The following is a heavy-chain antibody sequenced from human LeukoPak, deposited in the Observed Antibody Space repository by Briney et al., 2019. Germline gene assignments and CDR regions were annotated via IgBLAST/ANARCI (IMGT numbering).Heavy chain of an antibody. Sequence: GGSLRLSCAASGFTFDDYAMHWVRQAPGKGLEWVSGISWNSGSIGYADSVKGRFTISRDNAKNSLYLQMNSLRAEDTALYYCAKDRSGLWNYGAGTYMDVWGKGTTVTVSS. CDR1: GFTFDDYA. CDR3: AKDRSGLWNYGAGTYMDV. V-gene: IGHV3-9*01. CDR2: ISWNSGSI. D-gene: IGHD1-7*01. J-gene: IGHJ6*03.